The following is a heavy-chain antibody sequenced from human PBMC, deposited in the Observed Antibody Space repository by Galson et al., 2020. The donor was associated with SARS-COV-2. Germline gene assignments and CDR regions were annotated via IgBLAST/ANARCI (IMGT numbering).Heavy chain of an antibody. CDR2: IRSQTYGETT. CDR1: GFTFGDYP. J-gene: IGHJ6*02. CDR3: GRDRHQYGVDV. Sequence: GGSLRLSCTTSGFTFGDYPITWFRQAPGKGLEWVGFIRSQTYGETTEYAASVRGRFTISRDDSKSTAYLQMNGLKTEDTAVYYCGRDRHQYGVDVWGPGTTVTVSS. V-gene: IGHV3-49*03.